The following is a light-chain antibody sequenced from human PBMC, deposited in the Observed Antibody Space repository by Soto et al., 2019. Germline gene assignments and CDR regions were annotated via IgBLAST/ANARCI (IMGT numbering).Light chain of an antibody. Sequence: EIVLTQSPVTVSLSPGERATLSCRASQSVSSSYLAWYQQKPGQAPRLLISGASGRATGIPVRFSSSGSETDFTLTISRLEPEDFAVYYCQQYGNSPQTFGQGTKVDIK. CDR3: QQYGNSPQT. CDR2: GAS. J-gene: IGKJ1*01. CDR1: QSVSSSY. V-gene: IGKV3-20*01.